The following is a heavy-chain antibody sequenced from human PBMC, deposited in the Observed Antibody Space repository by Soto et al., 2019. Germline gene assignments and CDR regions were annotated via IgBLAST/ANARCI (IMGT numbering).Heavy chain of an antibody. CDR1: GGTFSSYA. D-gene: IGHD5-18*01. CDR2: IIPIFGTA. Sequence: SVKVSCXASGGTFSSYAISWVRQAPGQGLEWMGGIIPIFGTANYAQKFQGRVTITADESTSTAYMELSSLRSEDTAVYYCARVGTISSSGYSYGYVDYYYGMDVWGQGTTVTVS. V-gene: IGHV1-69*13. J-gene: IGHJ6*02. CDR3: ARVGTISSSGYSYGYVDYYYGMDV.